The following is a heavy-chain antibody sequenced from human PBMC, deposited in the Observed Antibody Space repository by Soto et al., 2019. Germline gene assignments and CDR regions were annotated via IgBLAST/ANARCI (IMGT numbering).Heavy chain of an antibody. V-gene: IGHV5-51*01. J-gene: IGHJ4*02. CDR3: ARLAGYGTPYYFDY. CDR1: GYNFTNYW. Sequence: GESLKISCQGSGYNFTNYWIGWVRQMPGKGLEWMGIIYPGDSDTRYSPSFQGQVTISVDKSISTAYLQWSSLKASDTAMYYCARLAGYGTPYYFDYWGQGTLVTVSS. CDR2: IYPGDSDT. D-gene: IGHD5-12*01.